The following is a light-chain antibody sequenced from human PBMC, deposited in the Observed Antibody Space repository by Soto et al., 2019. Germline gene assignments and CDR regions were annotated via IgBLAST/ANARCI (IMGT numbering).Light chain of an antibody. CDR1: QSISSW. Sequence: GDRVTITCLASQSISSWLAWYQQKPGKAPKLLIYDASSLESGVSSRFSGSGSGTEFTLTISRLELEDFAVYYCQQYGSSTWTFGQGTKVDIK. CDR2: DAS. V-gene: IGKV1-5*01. CDR3: QQYGSSTWT. J-gene: IGKJ1*01.